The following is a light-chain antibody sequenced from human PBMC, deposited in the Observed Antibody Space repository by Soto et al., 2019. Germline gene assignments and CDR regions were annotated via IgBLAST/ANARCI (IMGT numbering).Light chain of an antibody. CDR3: VLRSHWNS. V-gene: IGKV3-15*01. CDR1: QSVRSN. J-gene: IGKJ4*01. Sequence: IVMTISLSAVSLPPEERATLSCRASQSVRSNLAWYHQRPGQAPRLLIYAASARATGIPARFSGSGSGTEFTLTISGLPSDDIGVCSWVLRSHWNSFGEGSMV. CDR2: AAS.